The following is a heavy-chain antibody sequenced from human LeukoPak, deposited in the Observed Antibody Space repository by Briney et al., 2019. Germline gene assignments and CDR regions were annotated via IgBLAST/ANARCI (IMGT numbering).Heavy chain of an antibody. CDR2: ISDSGST. D-gene: IGHD6-13*01. CDR1: GVSLRSYY. Sequence: KPSGTPSLPCSGSGVSLRSYYWGWIRQFPGKGLEWIGYISDSGSTNYNPSLKSRVSISRDTSKNQFSLRLTSVTAADTAVYFCAKRGYSSSWSSWGQGTLVTVSS. J-gene: IGHJ5*02. CDR3: AKRGYSSSWSS. V-gene: IGHV4-59*01.